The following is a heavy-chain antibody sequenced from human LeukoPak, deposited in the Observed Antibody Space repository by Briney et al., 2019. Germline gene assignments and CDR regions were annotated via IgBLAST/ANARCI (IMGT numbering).Heavy chain of an antibody. V-gene: IGHV3-7*01. CDR1: GFTFSSYM. J-gene: IGHJ4*02. CDR3: ARAVFPKSGSSYYFDY. CDR2: IKPDGGEK. Sequence: GESLRLSCAASGFTFSSYMMTWVRQAPGKGLEWVANIKPDGGEKFYVDSVRGRFTISRDNAKNSLYLQMNSLRAEDTAVYYCARAVFPKSGSSYYFDYWGQGTLVTVSS. D-gene: IGHD1-26*01.